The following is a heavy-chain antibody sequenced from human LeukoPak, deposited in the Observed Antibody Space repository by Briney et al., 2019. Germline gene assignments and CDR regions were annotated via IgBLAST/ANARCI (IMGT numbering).Heavy chain of an antibody. CDR3: AKDFAGATDY. J-gene: IGHJ4*02. V-gene: IGHV3-43*02. Sequence: GSLKPSWSTPGFHLDDYAMHWVRQASREGLEWVSLISGDGGSTYYADSVKGRFTISRDNSKNSLYLQMNSLRTEDTALYYCAKDFAGATDYWGQGTLVTVSS. CDR1: GFHLDDYA. CDR2: ISGDGGST. D-gene: IGHD1-26*01.